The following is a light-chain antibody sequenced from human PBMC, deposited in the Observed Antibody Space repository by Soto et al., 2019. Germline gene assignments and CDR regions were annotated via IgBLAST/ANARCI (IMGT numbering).Light chain of an antibody. CDR3: QQYNDLST. V-gene: IGKV1-5*03. CDR2: KAS. CDR1: QSISSY. J-gene: IGKJ4*01. Sequence: DIQMTQSPSALSASVGDRVTITFRASQSISSYLNWYQQKPGKAPKLLIYKASTLESGVPSRFSGSGSGTEFTLTISSLQADDFATYYCQQYNDLSTFGGGTKVDIK.